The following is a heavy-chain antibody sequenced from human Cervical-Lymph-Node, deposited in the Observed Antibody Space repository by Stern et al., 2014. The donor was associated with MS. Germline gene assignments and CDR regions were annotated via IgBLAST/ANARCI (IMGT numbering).Heavy chain of an antibody. CDR2: IIPDLGPP. Sequence: QMQLVQSGAEVRKPGSSVKVSCKASGDTFIYYAITWVRQAPGQRLEWMGSIIPDLGPPDATQKFQGRVHRTREDSPPTASREVGSLKPWDTAIYYCAKGPDFCGGDRHYYYDMGVWGQGTTVTVSS. CDR3: AKGPDFCGGDRHYYYDMGV. CDR1: GDTFIYYA. V-gene: IGHV1-69*01. D-gene: IGHD2-21*02. J-gene: IGHJ6*02.